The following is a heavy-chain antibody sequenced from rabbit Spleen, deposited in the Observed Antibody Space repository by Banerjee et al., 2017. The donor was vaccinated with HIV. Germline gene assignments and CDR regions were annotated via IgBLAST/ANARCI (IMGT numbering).Heavy chain of an antibody. V-gene: IGHV1S45*01. J-gene: IGHJ4*01. CDR2: IYGGSSGST. D-gene: IGHD7-1*01. Sequence: EESGGDLVKPEGSLTLTCTASGFSFSSSYWICWVRQAPGKGLEWIACIYGGSSGSTRYATWAKGRFTISKASTTVTLQMTSLTAADMATYFCARDDPGGGLFYFDLWAQAPWSPS. CDR1: GFSFSSSYW. CDR3: ARDDPGGGLFYFDL.